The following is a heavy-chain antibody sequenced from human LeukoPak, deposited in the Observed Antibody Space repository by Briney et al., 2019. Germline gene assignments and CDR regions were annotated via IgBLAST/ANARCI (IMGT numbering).Heavy chain of an antibody. J-gene: IGHJ3*02. CDR1: GGSISSYY. CDR3: ARGALWFGELFDAFDI. CDR2: IYYSGST. V-gene: IGHV4-59*08. Sequence: SETLSLTCTVSGGSISSYYWSWIRQPPGKGLEWIGYIYYSGSTNYNPSLKSRVTISVDTSKNQFSLKLSSVTAADTAVYYCARGALWFGELFDAFDIWGQGTMVTVSS. D-gene: IGHD3-10*01.